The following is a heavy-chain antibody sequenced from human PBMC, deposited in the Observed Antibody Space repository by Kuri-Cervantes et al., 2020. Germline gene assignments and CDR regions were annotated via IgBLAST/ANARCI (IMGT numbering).Heavy chain of an antibody. J-gene: IGHJ3*01. Sequence: GESLKISCAASGFTFSDHYMDWVRQAPGKGLEWVGRIKSRGDGETIDYAAPVKGRFFVLRDDPKNTVYLQMSSLKTEDTAVYYCTTDYLFNGSGWTWGRGTMVTVSS. V-gene: IGHV3-15*01. D-gene: IGHD6-19*01. CDR3: TTDYLFNGSGWT. CDR2: IKSRGDGETI. CDR1: GFTFSDHY.